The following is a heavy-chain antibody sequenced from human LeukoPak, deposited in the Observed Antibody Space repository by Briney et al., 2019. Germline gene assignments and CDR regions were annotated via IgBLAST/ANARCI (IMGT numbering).Heavy chain of an antibody. CDR3: ARTFPTYYYDSSGYYLNY. CDR2: INPNSGGT. J-gene: IGHJ4*02. D-gene: IGHD3-22*01. Sequence: SVTVSCKASVYTFIGYYMHWVRPPPCQGRAGMGWINPNSGGTNYAQKFQGRVTMTRDTSINTAYMELSRLRSDDTAVYYCARTFPTYYYDSSGYYLNYWGQGALVTVSS. CDR1: VYTFIGYY. V-gene: IGHV1-2*02.